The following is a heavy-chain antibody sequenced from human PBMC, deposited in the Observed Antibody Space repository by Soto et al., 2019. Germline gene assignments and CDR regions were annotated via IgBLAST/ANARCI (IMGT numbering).Heavy chain of an antibody. V-gene: IGHV4-34*01. CDR1: VLSFNGYY. D-gene: IGHD1-7*01. Sequence: TLSLTCSVYVLSFNGYYWSWIRQPPGKGLEWIGEINHSGSTNYNPSLKSRVTISVDTSKNQFSLKLSSVTAADTAVYYCARGYGWNYGHYYYYYGMDVWGQGTTGTVA. CDR2: INHSGST. CDR3: ARGYGWNYGHYYYYYGMDV. J-gene: IGHJ6*02.